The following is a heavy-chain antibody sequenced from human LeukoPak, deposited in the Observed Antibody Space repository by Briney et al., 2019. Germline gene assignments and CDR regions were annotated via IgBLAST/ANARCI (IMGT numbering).Heavy chain of an antibody. J-gene: IGHJ6*02. V-gene: IGHV3-48*02. Sequence: GSLRLSCAASGFTFSSYSMNWVRQAPGKGLEWVSYIASSSTTIYYADSVKGRFTISRDNAKNSLYLQMNSLRDEDTAVYYCARAGIAADGTYYYYYGLDVWGQGTTVTVSS. CDR2: IASSSTTI. D-gene: IGHD6-13*01. CDR3: ARAGIAADGTYYYYYGLDV. CDR1: GFTFSSYS.